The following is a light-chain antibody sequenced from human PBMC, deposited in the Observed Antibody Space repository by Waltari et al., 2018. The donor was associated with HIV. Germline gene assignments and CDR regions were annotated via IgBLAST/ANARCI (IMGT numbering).Light chain of an antibody. CDR3: QQYNTWPRT. J-gene: IGKJ1*01. CDR2: ATS. Sequence: EIVMTQSPATLSVSPGERVTLSCRASQSVITNLAWYQQKFGQPPRLLLYATSIRATNIPAKFSGGWSGAEFTLTISSLELEDFAIYYCQQYNTWPRTVGQGTKVEV. V-gene: IGKV3-15*01. CDR1: QSVITN.